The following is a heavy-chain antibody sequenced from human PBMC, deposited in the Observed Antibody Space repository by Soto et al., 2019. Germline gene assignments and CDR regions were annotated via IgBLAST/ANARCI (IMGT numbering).Heavy chain of an antibody. D-gene: IGHD6-25*01. V-gene: IGHV4-39*01. Sequence: SETLSLTCTVSGGSISSSIYYWVWIRQPPGKGLEWIGSIYYSGSTYYNPSLKSRVTISVDTSKNQFSLKLSSVTAADTAVYYCARHPERYSSASDWFDPWGQGTLVTVSS. CDR2: IYYSGST. J-gene: IGHJ5*02. CDR1: GGSISSSIYY. CDR3: ARHPERYSSASDWFDP.